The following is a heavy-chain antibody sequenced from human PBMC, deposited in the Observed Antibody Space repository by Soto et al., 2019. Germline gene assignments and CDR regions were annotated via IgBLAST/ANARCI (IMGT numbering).Heavy chain of an antibody. Sequence: RASVKVSCKASGYTFTSYVINWVRQAPGQGLEWMGIINPSGGSTSYAQKFQGRVTMTRDTSTSTVYMELSSLRSEDTAVYYCAREVQVTIDYWGQGTLVTVSS. V-gene: IGHV1-46*01. CDR2: INPSGGST. CDR3: AREVQVTIDY. CDR1: GYTFTSYV. D-gene: IGHD2-21*02. J-gene: IGHJ4*02.